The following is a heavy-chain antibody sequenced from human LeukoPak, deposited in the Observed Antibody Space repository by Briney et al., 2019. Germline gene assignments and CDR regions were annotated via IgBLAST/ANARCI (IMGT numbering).Heavy chain of an antibody. V-gene: IGHV1-18*04. CDR2: ISAYNGNA. CDR1: GYTFTSYG. D-gene: IGHD3-10*01. CDR3: ARGKMVRGVIITYNWFDP. J-gene: IGHJ5*02. Sequence: ASVKVSCKASGYTFTSYGISWVRQAPGQGLERMGWISAYNGNANYAQKLQGRVTMTTDTSTSTAYMELRSLRSDDTAVYYCARGKMVRGVIITYNWFDPWGQGTLVTVSS.